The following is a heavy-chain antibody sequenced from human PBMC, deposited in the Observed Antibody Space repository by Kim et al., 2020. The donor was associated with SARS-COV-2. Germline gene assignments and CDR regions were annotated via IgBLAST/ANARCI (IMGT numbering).Heavy chain of an antibody. J-gene: IGHJ4*02. D-gene: IGHD2-2*01. V-gene: IGHV4-4*02. CDR2: IHYRGTT. Sequence: SETLSLTCAVSGGSISSSNWCSWVRQPPGKGLEWIGYIHYRGTTDYNPSLRGRVTISIDTSKNQFSLNLRSVTAADTAVYYCARGSPVANNWGQGTLVTV. CDR3: ARGSPVANN. CDR1: GGSISSSNW.